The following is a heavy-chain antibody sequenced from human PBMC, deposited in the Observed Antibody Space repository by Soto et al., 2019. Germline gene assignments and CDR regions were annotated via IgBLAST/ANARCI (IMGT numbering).Heavy chain of an antibody. CDR3: ARDKRGYDYGDYFDY. J-gene: IGHJ4*02. D-gene: IGHD4-17*01. CDR2: ISSSSSYI. Sequence: GGSLRLSCAASGFTFSSYSMNWVRQAPGKGLEWVSSISSSSSYIYYADSVKGRFTISRDNAKNSLYLQMNSLRAEDTAVYYCARDKRGYDYGDYFDYWGQGTLVTVSS. CDR1: GFTFSSYS. V-gene: IGHV3-21*01.